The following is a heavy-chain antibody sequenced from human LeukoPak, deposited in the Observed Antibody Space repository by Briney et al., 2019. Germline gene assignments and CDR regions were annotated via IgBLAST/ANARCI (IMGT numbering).Heavy chain of an antibody. Sequence: GSLRLSCTASGFTFSNYDMTWVRQAPGKGLEWVSSISATTIYTFSADSVRGRFTISRDNVENSLYLQMNNLRGEDTGVYFCARIGLGRDAYNSFVFWGQGTLVTVSS. CDR1: GFTFSNYD. J-gene: IGHJ4*02. CDR3: ARIGLGRDAYNSFVF. CDR2: ISATTIYT. V-gene: IGHV3-21*01. D-gene: IGHD5-24*01.